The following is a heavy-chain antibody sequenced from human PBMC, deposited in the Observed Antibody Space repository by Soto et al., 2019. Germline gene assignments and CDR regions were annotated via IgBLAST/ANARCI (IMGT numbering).Heavy chain of an antibody. CDR3: AKDRSLYLSFNYYGLDV. CDR2: ISYDGNTE. V-gene: IGHV3-30*18. J-gene: IGHJ6*02. CDR1: GFTLNDFG. D-gene: IGHD2-2*02. Sequence: QVQLVESGGGVVQPGRSLRLSCAASGFTLNDFGMHWVRQAPGKGLEWLAVISYDGNTEDYADSVKGRLTISRDSSKTTLYLQIDSLKAEDTAVYYCAKDRSLYLSFNYYGLDVWGQGTTVTVSS.